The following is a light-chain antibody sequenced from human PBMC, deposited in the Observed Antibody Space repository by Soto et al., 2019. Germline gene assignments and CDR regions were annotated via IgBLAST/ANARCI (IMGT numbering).Light chain of an antibody. V-gene: IGLV2-14*01. CDR2: DVS. Sequence: QSVLTQPASVSGSPGQWITISCTGTSSDVGGYNYVSWYQQHPGKAPKLMIYDVSNRPSGVSNRFSGSKSGNTASLTISGLQAEDEADYYCSSYTSSSTVVFGGGTKLTVL. CDR1: SSDVGGYNY. J-gene: IGLJ2*01. CDR3: SSYTSSSTVV.